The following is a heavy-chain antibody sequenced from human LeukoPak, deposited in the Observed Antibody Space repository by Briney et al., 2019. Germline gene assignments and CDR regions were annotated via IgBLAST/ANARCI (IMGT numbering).Heavy chain of an antibody. CDR1: GFTFSAYA. D-gene: IGHD5-18*01. CDR3: ARRGYNYGYL. Sequence: GGFLRLSCAASGFTFSAYALNWVRQAPGKGLDWVSGISGSGGDTYYADSVKGRFTISRDNSKNTLYLQMNSLRAEDTAVYYCARRGYNYGYLWGQGTLVTVSS. V-gene: IGHV3-23*01. J-gene: IGHJ5*02. CDR2: ISGSGGDT.